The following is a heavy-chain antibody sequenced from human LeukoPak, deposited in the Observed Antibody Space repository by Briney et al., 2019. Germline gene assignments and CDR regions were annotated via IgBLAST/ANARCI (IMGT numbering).Heavy chain of an antibody. D-gene: IGHD3-16*02. CDR3: ARVPYDYVWGSYRLGPLWY. CDR1: GGTLSSYA. CDR2: IIPIFGTA. Sequence: GASVKVSCKASGGTLSSYAINWVRQAPGQGLEWMGRIIPIFGTANYAQKFQGRVTITTDESTSTAYMELSSLRSEDTAVYYCARVPYDYVWGSYRLGPLWYWGQGTLVTVSS. V-gene: IGHV1-69*05. J-gene: IGHJ4*02.